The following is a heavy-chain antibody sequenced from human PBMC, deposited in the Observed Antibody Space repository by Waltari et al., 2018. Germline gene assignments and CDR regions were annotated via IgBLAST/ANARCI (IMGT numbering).Heavy chain of an antibody. V-gene: IGHV4-59*01. CDR1: GGSISSYY. J-gene: IGHJ4*02. CDR2: IYYSGST. D-gene: IGHD6-19*01. CDR3: AISGAVAGKKKVDY. Sequence: QVQLQESGPGLVKPSETLSLTCTVSGGSISSYYWSWIRQPPGKGLEWIGYIYYSGSTNYNPSLKSRVTISVDTSKNQFSLKLSSVTAADTAVYYCAISGAVAGKKKVDYWGQGTLVTVSS.